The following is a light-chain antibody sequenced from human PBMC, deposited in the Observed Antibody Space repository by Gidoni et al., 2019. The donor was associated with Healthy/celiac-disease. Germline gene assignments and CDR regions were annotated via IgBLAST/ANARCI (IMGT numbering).Light chain of an antibody. Sequence: EIVMTQSPATLSVSPGERATLSCRASQSVSSNLAWYQQKPGQAPRLLIYGASTRATGIPARFGGSGSGTEFTLTISILQSEDFAVYYCQQYNNWPPRTFXQXTKVEIK. J-gene: IGKJ1*01. CDR2: GAS. V-gene: IGKV3-15*01. CDR3: QQYNNWPPRT. CDR1: QSVSSN.